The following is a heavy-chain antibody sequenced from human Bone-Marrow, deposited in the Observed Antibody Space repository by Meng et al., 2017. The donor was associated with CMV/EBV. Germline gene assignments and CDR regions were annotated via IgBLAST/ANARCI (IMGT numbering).Heavy chain of an antibody. J-gene: IGHJ5*02. Sequence: SETLSLTCVVSGGSFTNYYWTWIRQSPGKGLEWLGEMHHSGKTNSNPSVRSRLTMSVDTSKSQVSLQLRSATAADTAVYYCTGFVWGIGFDPWGQGTLVTVSS. CDR2: MHHSGKT. D-gene: IGHD6-13*01. CDR1: GGSFTNYY. CDR3: TGFVWGIGFDP. V-gene: IGHV4-34*01.